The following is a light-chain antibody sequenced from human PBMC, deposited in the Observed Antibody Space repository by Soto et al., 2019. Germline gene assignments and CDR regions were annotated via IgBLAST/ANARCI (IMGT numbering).Light chain of an antibody. CDR3: QQSYNSPYP. Sequence: DIPMTQSPSSLSASLGDRVTITCRASQSINNYLNWYQQEEGKAPKLLIYAATSLQSGVPSRFSGSGSGTEFTLTISSLQPGDFATYYCQQSYNSPYPFGLGTKLEIK. CDR2: AAT. CDR1: QSINNY. V-gene: IGKV1-39*01. J-gene: IGKJ2*01.